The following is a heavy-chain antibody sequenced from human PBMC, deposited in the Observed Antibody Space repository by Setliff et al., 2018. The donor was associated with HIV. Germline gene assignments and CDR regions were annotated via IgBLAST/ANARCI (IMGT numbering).Heavy chain of an antibody. CDR3: ARGGGYDRSGYYPFDY. CDR1: GGSLSGYH. J-gene: IGHJ4*02. V-gene: IGHV4-34*01. Sequence: SETLSLTCAVYGGSLSGYHWSWIRQSPEKGLEWIGEINLSGSTNYNPSLKSRVTMSVDTSKNQFSLKLSSVTAADTAVYYCARGGGYDRSGYYPFDYWGQGTPVTV. D-gene: IGHD3-22*01. CDR2: INLSGST.